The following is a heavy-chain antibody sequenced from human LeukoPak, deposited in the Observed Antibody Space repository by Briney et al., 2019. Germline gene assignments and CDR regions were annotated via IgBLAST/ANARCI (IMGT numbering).Heavy chain of an antibody. CDR2: IYYSGST. J-gene: IGHJ4*02. CDR3: ARLPTDYYGSGSPDG. Sequence: SETLSLTCTVSGASISSSSYYWGWIRQPPGKGLEWIGSIYYSGSTYYNPSLKSRVTISVDTSKTHFSLKLSSVTAADTAVYYCARLPTDYYGSGSPDGWGQGTLVTVSS. CDR1: GASISSSSYY. V-gene: IGHV4-39*02. D-gene: IGHD3-10*01.